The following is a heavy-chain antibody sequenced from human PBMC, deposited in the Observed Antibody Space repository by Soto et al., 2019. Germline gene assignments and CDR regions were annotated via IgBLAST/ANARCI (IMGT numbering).Heavy chain of an antibody. CDR2: ISSSSAYI. CDR3: ARVKGADKGLIDN. J-gene: IGHJ4*02. Sequence: GGSLRLSCAASGFSFSSYAINWVRQAPGKGLEWVSTISSSSAYIYYSDSVKGRFTISRDNAKNSVLLQMNSLRAEDTAVYWCARVKGADKGLIDNWGQGTLVTVSS. V-gene: IGHV3-21*06. D-gene: IGHD3-16*01. CDR1: GFSFSSYA.